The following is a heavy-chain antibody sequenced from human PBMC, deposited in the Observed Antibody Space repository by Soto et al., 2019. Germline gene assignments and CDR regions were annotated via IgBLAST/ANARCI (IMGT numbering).Heavy chain of an antibody. V-gene: IGHV4-30-4*01. CDR3: ARENESYYYGMDV. J-gene: IGHJ6*02. D-gene: IGHD1-1*01. Sequence: SETLSLTCTVSGVSIRSGDYYWSWIRQPPGKGLEWIGYIYYSGSTYYNPSLKSRVTISVDTSKNQFSLKLSSVTAADTAVYYCARENESYYYGMDVWGQGTTVTVSS. CDR2: IYYSGST. CDR1: GVSIRSGDYY.